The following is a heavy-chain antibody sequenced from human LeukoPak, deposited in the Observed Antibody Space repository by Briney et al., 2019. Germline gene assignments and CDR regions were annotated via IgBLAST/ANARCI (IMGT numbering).Heavy chain of an antibody. J-gene: IGHJ3*02. V-gene: IGHV1-69*01. CDR1: GGTFSSYA. CDR3: ARGYCSGTSCYAFDI. D-gene: IGHD2-2*01. Sequence: ASVKVSCKASGGTFSSYAISWVRQAPGQGLEWMGGIIPIFGTANYAQKFQGRVTITADESTSTAYMELSSLRSEDTAVYYCARGYCSGTSCYAFDIWGQGTMVTVSS. CDR2: IIPIFGTA.